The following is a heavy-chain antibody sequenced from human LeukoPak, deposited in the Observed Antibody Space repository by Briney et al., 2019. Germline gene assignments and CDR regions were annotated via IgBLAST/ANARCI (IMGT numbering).Heavy chain of an antibody. J-gene: IGHJ6*03. Sequence: ASVKVSCKASGYTFTSYGISWVRQAPGQGLEWMGWISAYNGNTNYAQKLQGRVTMTTDTSTSTAYMELRSLRSDDTAVYYCARDRGTGNYYYYYYMDVWGKGTTVTVSS. CDR2: ISAYNGNT. CDR1: GYTFTSYG. V-gene: IGHV1-18*01. CDR3: ARDRGTGNYYYYYYMDV. D-gene: IGHD1-1*01.